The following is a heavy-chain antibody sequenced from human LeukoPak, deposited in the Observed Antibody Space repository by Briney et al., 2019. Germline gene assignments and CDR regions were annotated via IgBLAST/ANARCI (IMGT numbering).Heavy chain of an antibody. V-gene: IGHV3-33*01. J-gene: IGHJ4*02. D-gene: IGHD4-23*01. CDR3: ARKNTDYGGNSFDY. CDR2: IWYDGSNK. Sequence: GGPLRLSCAASGFTFSSYGMHWVRQAPGKGLEWVAVIWYDGSNKYYADSVKGRFTISRDNSKNTLYLQMNSLRAEDTAVYYCARKNTDYGGNSFDYWGQGTLVTVSS. CDR1: GFTFSSYG.